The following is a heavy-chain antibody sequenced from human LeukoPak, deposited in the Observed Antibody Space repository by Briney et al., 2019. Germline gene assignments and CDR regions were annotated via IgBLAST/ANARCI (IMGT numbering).Heavy chain of an antibody. CDR3: ARAGGTGPYDFWSGNFDY. J-gene: IGHJ4*02. CDR2: IYYSGST. D-gene: IGHD3-3*01. Sequence: SETLSLTCTVSGGSISSGDYYWSWIRQPPGKGLEWIGYIYYSGSTYYNPSLKSRVTISVDTSKNQFSLKLSSVTAADTAVYYCARAGGTGPYDFWSGNFDYWGQGTLVTVSS. V-gene: IGHV4-30-4*02. CDR1: GGSISSGDYY.